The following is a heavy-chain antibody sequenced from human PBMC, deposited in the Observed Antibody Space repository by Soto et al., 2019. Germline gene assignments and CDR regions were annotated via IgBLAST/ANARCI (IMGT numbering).Heavy chain of an antibody. CDR2: IIGDGNEI. CDR1: GFTFSSHW. Sequence: EVQLAESGGGLVQPGGSLRLSCAASGFTFSSHWMHWVRQAPGKGLVWVSRIIGDGNEITYADSVKGRFTISRDNAKNTVILQMNSLRAEDTAVYYCVRGNVRGKDRHFDYWGQGTLVTVSS. CDR3: VRGNVRGKDRHFDY. D-gene: IGHD3-16*01. J-gene: IGHJ4*02. V-gene: IGHV3-74*01.